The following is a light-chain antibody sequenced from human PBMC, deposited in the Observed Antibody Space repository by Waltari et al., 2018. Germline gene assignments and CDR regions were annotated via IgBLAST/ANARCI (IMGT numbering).Light chain of an antibody. Sequence: QSVLTQPPSVSAAPGQRVTISCTGSSSNIGAGSDVHWYQQLPGRAPTLLILGNSNRPPGVSDRFSGSKSGTSASLAITGLQAADEADYYCQAYDSSLSGPRYVFGTGTTVTVL. J-gene: IGLJ1*01. CDR3: QAYDSSLSGPRYV. V-gene: IGLV1-40*01. CDR2: GNS. CDR1: SSNIGAGSD.